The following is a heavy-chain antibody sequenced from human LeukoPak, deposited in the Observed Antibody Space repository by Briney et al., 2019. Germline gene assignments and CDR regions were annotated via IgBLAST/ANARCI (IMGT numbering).Heavy chain of an antibody. CDR1: GGSFSGYY. V-gene: IGHV4-34*01. D-gene: IGHD1-1*01. Sequence: SETLSLTCAVYGGSFSGYYWRWIRQPPGKGLEWIGEIDHSGSTNYNPSLKSRVTISVDTSKNQFSLRLSSVTAADTAVYYCARGLRRPRSGWFDPWGQGTLVTVSS. CDR2: IDHSGST. J-gene: IGHJ5*02. CDR3: ARGLRRPRSGWFDP.